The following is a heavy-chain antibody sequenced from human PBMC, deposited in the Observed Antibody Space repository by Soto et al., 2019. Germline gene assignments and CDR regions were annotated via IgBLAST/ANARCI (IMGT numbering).Heavy chain of an antibody. V-gene: IGHV4-34*01. Sequence: QVQLQQWGAGLSKPSETLSLTCAVYGGSFNGYYWSWIRQPPGKGLEWIGEINHSGSTNYNPSLKSRVTISEDTSKNQFSLKLSSVTAADTAVYYCARGWGRIFDYWGQGTLVTVSS. J-gene: IGHJ4*02. CDR1: GGSFNGYY. CDR2: INHSGST. D-gene: IGHD7-27*01. CDR3: ARGWGRIFDY.